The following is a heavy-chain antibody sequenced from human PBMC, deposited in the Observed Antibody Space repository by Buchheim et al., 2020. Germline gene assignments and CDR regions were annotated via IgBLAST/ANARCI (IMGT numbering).Heavy chain of an antibody. Sequence: QVQLQESGPGLVKPSQTLSLTCTVSGGSISSGGYYWSWIRQHPGKGLEWIGYIYYSGSTYYNPSLKSRVTISVDTSKNQFSLKLSSVTAADTAVYYCARDFVEAAAGHHGGMYNWFDPWGQGTL. CDR2: IYYSGST. CDR3: ARDFVEAAAGHHGGMYNWFDP. V-gene: IGHV4-31*03. J-gene: IGHJ5*02. D-gene: IGHD6-13*01. CDR1: GGSISSGGYY.